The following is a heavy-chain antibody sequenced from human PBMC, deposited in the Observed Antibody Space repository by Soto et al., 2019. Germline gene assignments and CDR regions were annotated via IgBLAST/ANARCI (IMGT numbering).Heavy chain of an antibody. V-gene: IGHV2-5*02. CDR3: ARLYYYGSGSPAFDI. D-gene: IGHD3-10*01. Sequence: QITLKESGPTLVKPTQTLTLTCTFSGFSLSTSGVGVGWIRQPPGKALEWLALIYWDDDKRYSPSLKSRLTITKDTSKNQVVLTMTNMDPVDTATYYCARLYYYGSGSPAFDIWGQGTMVTVSS. CDR2: IYWDDDK. J-gene: IGHJ3*02. CDR1: GFSLSTSGVG.